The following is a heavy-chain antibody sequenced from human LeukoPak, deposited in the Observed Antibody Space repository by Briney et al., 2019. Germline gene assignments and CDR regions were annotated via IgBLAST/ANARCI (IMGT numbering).Heavy chain of an antibody. CDR3: TRDPRHFDS. V-gene: IGHV3-11*04. CDR2: ISGSGHDI. CDR1: GFTFSDSY. Sequence: TGGSLRLSCAASGFTFSDSYMTWVRPAPGKGVEWVAYISGSGHDINYSDSVKGRFTISRDNAKNSLYLQMSSLRVEDTAVYYCTRDPRHFDSCGQGTLVTVSS. D-gene: IGHD6-6*01. J-gene: IGHJ5*01.